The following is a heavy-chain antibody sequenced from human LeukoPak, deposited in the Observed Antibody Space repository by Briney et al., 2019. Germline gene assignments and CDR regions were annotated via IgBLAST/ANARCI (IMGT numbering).Heavy chain of an antibody. CDR3: ARLSGPVRGVILGWFDP. CDR1: GCSFTSYW. J-gene: IGHJ5*02. CDR2: IYPGDSDT. D-gene: IGHD3-10*01. Sequence: GESLKISCKGSGCSFTSYWIGWVRQMPGKGLEWMGIIYPGDSDTRYSPSFQGQVTISADKSISTAYLQWSSLEASDTAMYYCARLSGPVRGVILGWFDPWGQGTLVTVSS. V-gene: IGHV5-51*01.